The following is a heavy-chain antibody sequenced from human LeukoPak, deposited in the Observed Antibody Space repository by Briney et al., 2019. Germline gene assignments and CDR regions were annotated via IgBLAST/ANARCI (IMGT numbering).Heavy chain of an antibody. Sequence: GESLKISCKGSGYTFTSYGISWVRQAPGQGLEWMGWISAYNGNTNYAQKLQGRVTMTTDTPTSTAYMELRSLRSDDTAVYYCARAPPDTAMVEFGYWGQGTLVTVSS. V-gene: IGHV1-18*01. J-gene: IGHJ4*02. CDR1: GYTFTSYG. D-gene: IGHD5-18*01. CDR2: ISAYNGNT. CDR3: ARAPPDTAMVEFGY.